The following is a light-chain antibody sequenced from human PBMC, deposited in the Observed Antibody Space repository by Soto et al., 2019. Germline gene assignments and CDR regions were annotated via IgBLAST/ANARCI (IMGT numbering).Light chain of an antibody. Sequence: QSALTQPRSVSGSPGQSVTISCTGTSNDVGGYNFVSWYQQHPGKVPKLFIYDVSRRPSGVPDRFSGSKSGNTASLTISGLQAADEAAYYCSSYAGSYTLVFGGGTKVTVL. CDR2: DVS. V-gene: IGLV2-11*01. J-gene: IGLJ2*01. CDR3: SSYAGSYTLV. CDR1: SNDVGGYNF.